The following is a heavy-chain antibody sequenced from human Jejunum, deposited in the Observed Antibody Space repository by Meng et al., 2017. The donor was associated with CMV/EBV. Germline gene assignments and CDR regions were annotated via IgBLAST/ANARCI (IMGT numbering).Heavy chain of an antibody. Sequence: YYWGWIRHPPGKGLEWIGYIFFGGNTYYNPSLNGRVTISEDTSKNQLSLEVTSVTAADTAVYYCARTPHYTDITGYYYPYYFDYWGQGTRVTVSS. CDR2: IFFGGNT. CDR1: YY. D-gene: IGHD3-9*01. CDR3: ARTPHYTDITGYYYPYYFDY. V-gene: IGHV4-30-4*08. J-gene: IGHJ4*02.